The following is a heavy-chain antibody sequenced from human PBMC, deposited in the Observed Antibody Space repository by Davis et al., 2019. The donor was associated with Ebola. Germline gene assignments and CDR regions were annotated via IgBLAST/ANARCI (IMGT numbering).Heavy chain of an antibody. D-gene: IGHD3-3*01. CDR3: ARDRGIFGVVIGGMDV. V-gene: IGHV3-64*01. Sequence: GGSLRLSCAASGFTFSSYAMHWVRQAPGKGLEYVSAISSNGGSTYYANSVKGRFTISRDNSKNTLYLQMGSLRAEDMAVYYCARDRGIFGVVIGGMDVWGQGTTVTVSS. CDR2: ISSNGGST. CDR1: GFTFSSYA. J-gene: IGHJ6*02.